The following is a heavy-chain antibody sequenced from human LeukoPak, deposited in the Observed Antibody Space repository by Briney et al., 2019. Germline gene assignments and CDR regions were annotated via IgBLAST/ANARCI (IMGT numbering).Heavy chain of an antibody. CDR2: MYSGGST. Sequence: GGSLRLSCVVSGFTVSSNYMSWVRQAAGKGLEWVSVMYSGGSTYYADSVKGRFTISRHNSKNTLYLEINSLRPDDTAVYYCGRGGGDYNPFDYWGQGTLVTVSS. J-gene: IGHJ4*02. V-gene: IGHV3-53*04. D-gene: IGHD4-17*01. CDR3: GRGGGDYNPFDY. CDR1: GFTVSSNY.